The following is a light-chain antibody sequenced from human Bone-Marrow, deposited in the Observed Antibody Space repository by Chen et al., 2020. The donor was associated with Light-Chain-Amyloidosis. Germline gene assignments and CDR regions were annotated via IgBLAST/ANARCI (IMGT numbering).Light chain of an antibody. J-gene: IGKJ4*01. CDR1: QTISSNY. Sequence: EIVLTQSPDTLSLSPGEGANLSCRASQTISSNYLTWYQQKFGQAPRLLIYGSSSRATGIPDRLTGSGSGTDFTLTINRLEPEDFAMYYCQQYGTSPLTFGGGTKVEIK. CDR2: GSS. CDR3: QQYGTSPLT. V-gene: IGKV3-20*01.